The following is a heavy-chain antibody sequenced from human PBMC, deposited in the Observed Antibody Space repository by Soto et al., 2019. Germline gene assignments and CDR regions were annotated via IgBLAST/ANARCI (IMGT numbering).Heavy chain of an antibody. J-gene: IGHJ4*02. D-gene: IGHD2-2*01. CDR3: ARGNQLLLADY. CDR1: GGSFSGYY. V-gene: IGHV4-34*01. Sequence: SETLSLTCAVYGGSFSGYYWSWIRQPPGKGLEWIGEINHSGSTNYNPSLKSRVTISVDTSKNQFSLKLSSVTAADTAVYYCARGNQLLLADYWGQGTLVTVSS. CDR2: INHSGST.